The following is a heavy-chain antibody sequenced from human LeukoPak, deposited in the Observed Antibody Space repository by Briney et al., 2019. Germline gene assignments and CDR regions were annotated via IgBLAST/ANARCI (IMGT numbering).Heavy chain of an antibody. D-gene: IGHD6-19*01. CDR1: TFTFSSYG. CDR3: ANTMYSSAWSPFDY. V-gene: IGHV3-30*02. J-gene: IGHJ4*02. Sequence: GGSLRLSCAASTFTFSSYGMHWVCQAPGKGLEWVAFIQYDGNKRYYADSVKGRFTISRDNSKNTLYLQMNSLRPEDTALYYCANTMYSSAWSPFDYWGRGTLVTVSS. CDR2: IQYDGNKR.